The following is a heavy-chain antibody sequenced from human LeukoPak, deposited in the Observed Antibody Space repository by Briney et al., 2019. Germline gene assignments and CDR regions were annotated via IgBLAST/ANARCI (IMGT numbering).Heavy chain of an antibody. CDR3: ARPRTYSSSSGGFDY. Sequence: SGTLSLTCTVSGGSISSSSYYWGWIRQPPGKGLEWIGSIYYSGSTYYNPSLKSRVTISVDTSKNQFSLKLSSVTAADTAVYYCARPRTYSSSSGGFDYWGQGTLVTVSS. J-gene: IGHJ4*02. CDR1: GGSISSSSYY. V-gene: IGHV4-39*01. CDR2: IYYSGST. D-gene: IGHD6-6*01.